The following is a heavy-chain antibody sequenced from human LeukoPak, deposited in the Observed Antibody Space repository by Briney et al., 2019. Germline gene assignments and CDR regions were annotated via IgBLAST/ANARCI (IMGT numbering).Heavy chain of an antibody. J-gene: IGHJ5*02. Sequence: SVKVSCKASGGTFTSYAISWVRQAPGQGLEWMGRIIPILGIANYAQKFQGRVTITSDKSTSIAYMELSSLRSEGTVVYYCASRMHERYFVPTTPPYWFDPWGEGTLVTVSS. CDR1: GGTFTSYA. V-gene: IGHV1-69*04. D-gene: IGHD3-9*01. CDR2: IIPILGIA. CDR3: ASRMHERYFVPTTPPYWFDP.